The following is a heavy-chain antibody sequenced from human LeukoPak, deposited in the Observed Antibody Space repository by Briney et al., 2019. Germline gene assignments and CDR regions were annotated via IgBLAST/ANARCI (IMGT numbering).Heavy chain of an antibody. J-gene: IGHJ5*02. CDR1: GFTFDDYA. CDR3: AREWEDGTDL. V-gene: IGHV3-9*01. Sequence: GGSLRLSCAASGFTFDDYAMHWVRQAPGKGLEWVSGISWNSGSIGYADSVKGRFTISRDNAKNSLYLQMNSLRAEDTALYYCAREWEDGTDLWGQGILVTVSS. D-gene: IGHD1-26*01. CDR2: ISWNSGSI.